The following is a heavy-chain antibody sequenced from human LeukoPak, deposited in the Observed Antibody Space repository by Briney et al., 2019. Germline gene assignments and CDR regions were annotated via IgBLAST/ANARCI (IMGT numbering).Heavy chain of an antibody. CDR1: GYTFTSHD. Sequence: GASVKVSCKASGYTFTSHDINWVRQATGQGLEGMGWISAYNGNTNYAQKLQGRVTMTTDTSTSTAYMELRSLRSDDTAVYYCAREGGVASGNNWFDPWGQGTLVTVSS. D-gene: IGHD1-26*01. CDR3: AREGGVASGNNWFDP. J-gene: IGHJ5*02. V-gene: IGHV1-18*01. CDR2: ISAYNGNT.